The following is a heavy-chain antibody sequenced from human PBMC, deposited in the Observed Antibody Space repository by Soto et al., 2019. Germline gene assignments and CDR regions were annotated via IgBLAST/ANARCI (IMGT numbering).Heavy chain of an antibody. CDR1: GGSISSSNW. J-gene: IGHJ6*02. CDR3: ARGFWGSYRYTPQYPPFGYYYGMDV. D-gene: IGHD3-16*02. V-gene: IGHV4-4*02. CDR2: IYHSGST. Sequence: PSETLSLTCAVSGGSISSSNWWSWVRQPPGKGLEWIGEIYHSGSTNYNPSLKSRVTISVDTSKNQFSLKLSSVTAADTAVYYCARGFWGSYRYTPQYPPFGYYYGMDVWGQGTTVTVSS.